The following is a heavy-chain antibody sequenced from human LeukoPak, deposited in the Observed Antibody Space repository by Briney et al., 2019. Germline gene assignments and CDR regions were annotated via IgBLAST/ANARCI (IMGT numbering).Heavy chain of an antibody. Sequence: GGSLRLSCAASGFTFSSHAMSWVRQAPGKGLEWDSAISGSGGSTYYADSVKGRFTISRDNSKNTLYLQMNSLRAEDTAVYYCAKISLDIAMVSYYFDYWCQGTLVTVSS. D-gene: IGHD5-18*01. CDR2: ISGSGGST. CDR1: GFTFSSHA. J-gene: IGHJ4*02. V-gene: IGHV3-23*01. CDR3: AKISLDIAMVSYYFDY.